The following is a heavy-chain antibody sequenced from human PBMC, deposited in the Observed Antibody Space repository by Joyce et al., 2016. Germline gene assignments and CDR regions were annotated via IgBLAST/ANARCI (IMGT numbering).Heavy chain of an antibody. V-gene: IGHV1-69*12. CDR2: IIPFVGAA. D-gene: IGHD1-14*01. CDR3: ARGGTSSDHYFFYTLDV. CDR1: GGDFSNYT. Sequence: QVLLVQSGAAVKRPGSSLRVSCKSSGGDFSNYTVNWVRQAPGQRLEWMGGIIPFVGAAKYAEDFQGRVTVTADQSTRTAYLELSSLTSADTAVYYCARGGTSSDHYFFYTLDVWGPGTTVIVSS. J-gene: IGHJ6*02.